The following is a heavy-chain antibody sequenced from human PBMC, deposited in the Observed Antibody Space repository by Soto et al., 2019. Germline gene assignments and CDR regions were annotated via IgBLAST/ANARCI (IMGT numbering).Heavy chain of an antibody. CDR3: AKGIDSSNYATFDY. D-gene: IGHD4-4*01. Sequence: EVQLLESGGGLVQPGGSLRLSCAASGCSFSSYGMSWVRQAPGKGLEWVATINTAGGITYYADSVRGRFTISRDNSKNTLSLQMNSLRAEDTAMYYCAKGIDSSNYATFDYWGQGTLVTVSS. CDR2: INTAGGIT. J-gene: IGHJ4*02. CDR1: GCSFSSYG. V-gene: IGHV3-23*01.